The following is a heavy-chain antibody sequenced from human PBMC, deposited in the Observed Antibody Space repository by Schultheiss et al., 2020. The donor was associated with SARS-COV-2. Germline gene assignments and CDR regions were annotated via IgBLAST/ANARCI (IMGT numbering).Heavy chain of an antibody. J-gene: IGHJ4*02. CDR1: GGSISSGGYY. Sequence: LRLSCTVSGGSISSGGYYWSWIRQHPGKGLEWIGYIYHSGSTYYNPSLKSRVTISVDTSKNQFSLKLSSVTAADTAVYYCARGVDTAMGAPFDYWGQGTLVTVSS. D-gene: IGHD5-18*01. CDR2: IYHSGST. CDR3: ARGVDTAMGAPFDY. V-gene: IGHV4-31*03.